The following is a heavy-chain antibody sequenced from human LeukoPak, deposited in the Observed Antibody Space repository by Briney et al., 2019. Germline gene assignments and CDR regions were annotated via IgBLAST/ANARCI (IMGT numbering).Heavy chain of an antibody. CDR1: GCSISSYY. J-gene: IGHJ5*02. CDR2: IYTSGST. D-gene: IGHD3-10*01. CDR3: ARGRVSSDYGSVWFDP. Sequence: EPSETLSLTCTGSGCSISSYYWSWIPQPAWKGLEWIGRIYTSGSTNYNPSLKSRVTISVDKSKNQFSLKLSSVTAADTAVYYCARGRVSSDYGSVWFDPWGQGTLVTVSS. V-gene: IGHV4-4*07.